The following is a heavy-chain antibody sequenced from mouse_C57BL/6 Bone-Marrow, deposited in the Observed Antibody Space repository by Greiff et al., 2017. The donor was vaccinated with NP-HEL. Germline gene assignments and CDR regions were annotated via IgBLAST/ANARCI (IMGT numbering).Heavy chain of an antibody. CDR1: GFTFSDYY. V-gene: IGHV5-16*02. J-gene: IGHJ2*01. CDR3: ARRTTAHYFDY. D-gene: IGHD1-2*01. Sequence: DVKLVESEGGLVQPGSSMKLSCTASGFTFSDYYMAWVRQVPEKGLEWVANINYDGSSTYYLDSLKSRFIISRDNAKNILYLQMSSLKSEDTATYYCARRTTAHYFDYWGQGTTLTVSS. CDR2: INYDGSST.